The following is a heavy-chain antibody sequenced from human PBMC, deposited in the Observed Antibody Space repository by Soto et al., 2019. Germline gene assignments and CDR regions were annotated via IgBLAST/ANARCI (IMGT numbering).Heavy chain of an antibody. V-gene: IGHV3-23*01. CDR3: VTGHSDSDYYFDY. Sequence: EVQLLESGGGLVQPGGSLRLSCAASGFTCSFCAMNWVRQAPGKGLEWVSSISGSGGDTYYADSVKGRFTISRDNSKNTLYLQMNSLRVEDTAVYYCVTGHSDSDYYFDYWGQGTLVTVSS. D-gene: IGHD3-9*01. J-gene: IGHJ4*02. CDR1: GFTCSFCA. CDR2: ISGSGGDT.